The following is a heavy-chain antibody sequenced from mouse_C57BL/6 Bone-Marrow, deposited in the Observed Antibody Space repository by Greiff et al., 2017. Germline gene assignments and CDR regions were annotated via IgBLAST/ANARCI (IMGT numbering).Heavy chain of an antibody. D-gene: IGHD1-1*01. J-gene: IGHJ2*01. CDR3: TRVYYNGSSYYFDY. Sequence: EVKLMESGEGLVKPGGSLKLSCAASGFTFSSYAMSWVRQTPEKRLEWVAYISSGGDYIYYADTVKGRFTISRDNARNTLYLQMSSLKSEDTAMYYCTRVYYNGSSYYFDYWGQGTTLTVSS. V-gene: IGHV5-9-1*02. CDR1: GFTFSSYA. CDR2: ISSGGDYI.